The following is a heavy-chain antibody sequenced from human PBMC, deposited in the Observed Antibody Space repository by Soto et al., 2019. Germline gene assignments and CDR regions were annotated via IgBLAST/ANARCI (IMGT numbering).Heavy chain of an antibody. Sequence: QVQLRESGPGLVKPSETLSLTCTVSGGSVSSGSYYWSWIRQPPGKGLEWIGYSYYSGSTNYNPSLKSRVTISVDTSKNQFSLKLSSVTAADTAVYYCAREADYSSLDYWGQGTLVTVPS. J-gene: IGHJ4*02. CDR2: SYYSGST. CDR1: GGSVSSGSYY. D-gene: IGHD3-22*01. V-gene: IGHV4-61*01. CDR3: AREADYSSLDY.